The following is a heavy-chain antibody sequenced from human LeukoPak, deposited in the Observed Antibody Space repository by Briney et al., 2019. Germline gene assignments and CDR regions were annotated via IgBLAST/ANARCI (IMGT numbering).Heavy chain of an antibody. CDR3: ARGRGRSRSSGWRNWFDP. J-gene: IGHJ5*02. Sequence: GASVKVSCKASGYTFTSYDINWVRQATGQGLEWMGWMNPNSGNTGYAQKFQGRATMTRNTSISTAYMELSSLRSEDTAVYYCARGRGRSRSSGWRNWFDPWGQGTLVTVSS. V-gene: IGHV1-8*01. CDR1: GYTFTSYD. D-gene: IGHD6-19*01. CDR2: MNPNSGNT.